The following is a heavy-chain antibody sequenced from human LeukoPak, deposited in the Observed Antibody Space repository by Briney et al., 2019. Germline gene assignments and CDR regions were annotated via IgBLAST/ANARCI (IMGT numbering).Heavy chain of an antibody. D-gene: IGHD3-3*01. V-gene: IGHV4-4*07. J-gene: IGHJ4*02. CDR3: ARGSSGPITIFGVVNLDY. Sequence: SETLSLTCTVSGGSISSYYWSWIRQPAGKGLEWIGRIYTSGSTNYNPSLKSRVTMSVDTSKNQFSLKLSSVTAADTAVYYCARGSSGPITIFGVVNLDYWGQGTLVTVSS. CDR1: GGSISSYY. CDR2: IYTSGST.